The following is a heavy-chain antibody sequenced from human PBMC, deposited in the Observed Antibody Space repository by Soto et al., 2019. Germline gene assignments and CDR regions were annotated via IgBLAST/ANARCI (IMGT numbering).Heavy chain of an antibody. V-gene: IGHV3-23*01. Sequence: GGSLRLSCAVSGISFSNYGMSWVRQAPGKGLEWVSSISSNGGGTRGTYYADSVKGRFTISRDNSKNTLFLQMNSLRAGDTAIYYCAKVPLCTDGVCQDYWGQGTLVTVSS. CDR1: GISFSNYG. J-gene: IGHJ4*02. CDR2: ISSNGGGTRGT. CDR3: AKVPLCTDGVCQDY. D-gene: IGHD2-8*01.